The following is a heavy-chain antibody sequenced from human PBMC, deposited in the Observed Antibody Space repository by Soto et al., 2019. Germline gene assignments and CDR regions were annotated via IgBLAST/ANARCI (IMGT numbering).Heavy chain of an antibody. CDR2: IGRGGTTT. J-gene: IGHJ3*01. CDR3: ATRSGGGGAFDF. V-gene: IGHV3-48*03. D-gene: IGHD3-10*01. Sequence: GGSLRLSCAASGLSFSNYEMNWVRQAPGKGLEWVSYIGRGGTTTYYADSLKGRFTISRDNAKNSLYLQMNSLRAEDTAVYYCATRSGGGGAFDFWGQGTIVTVSS. CDR1: GLSFSNYE.